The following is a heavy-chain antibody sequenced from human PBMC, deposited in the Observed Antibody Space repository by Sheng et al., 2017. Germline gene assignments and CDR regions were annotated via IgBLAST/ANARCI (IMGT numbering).Heavy chain of an antibody. CDR3: AREVGIQQQLVSTKEDAFDI. CDR1: GGTFSSYA. V-gene: IGHV1-69*13. CDR2: IIPIFGTA. D-gene: IGHD6-13*01. J-gene: IGHJ3*02. Sequence: QVQLVQSGAEVKKPGSSVKVSCKASGGTFSSYAISWVRQAPGQGLEWMGGIIPIFGTANYAQKFQGRVTITADESTSTAYMELSSLRSEDTAVYYCAREVGIQQQLVSTKEDAFDIWGQGTMVTVSS.